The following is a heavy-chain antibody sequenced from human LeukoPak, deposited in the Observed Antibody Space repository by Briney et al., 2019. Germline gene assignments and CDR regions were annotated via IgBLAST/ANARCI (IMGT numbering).Heavy chain of an antibody. CDR3: ARGFSSSWLYMDV. J-gene: IGHJ6*03. D-gene: IGHD6-13*01. Sequence: SETLSLTCAVYAESFSDYYWTWIRQPPGKGLEWIGYIYYSGSTNYNPSLKSRVTISVDTSKNQFSLKLSSVTAADTAVYYCARGFSSSWLYMDVWGKGTTVTVSS. CDR2: IYYSGST. V-gene: IGHV4-59*01. CDR1: AESFSDYY.